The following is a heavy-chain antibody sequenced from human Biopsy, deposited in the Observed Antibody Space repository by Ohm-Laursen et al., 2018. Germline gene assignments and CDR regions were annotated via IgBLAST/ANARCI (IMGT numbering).Heavy chain of an antibody. V-gene: IGHV1-2*02. CDR3: TRGGYYYDSLAYYYWFDP. CDR1: RYTLTGYH. CDR2: INAKTGDT. Sequence: ASVKVSCKASRYTLTGYHVHWVRQAPGQGLEWMGWINAKTGDTNYAQKFQGRVTMTRDTSISTAYVDLSSLRSDDTAVYYCTRGGYYYDSLAYYYWFDPWGQGTLVTVSS. J-gene: IGHJ5*02. D-gene: IGHD3-22*01.